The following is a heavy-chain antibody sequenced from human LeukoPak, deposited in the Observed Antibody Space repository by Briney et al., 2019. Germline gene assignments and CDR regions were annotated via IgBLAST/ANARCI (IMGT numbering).Heavy chain of an antibody. Sequence: SETLSLTCAVSGGSFNDYYWSWIRQSPGKGLEWIGYIYYSGSTNYNPSLKSRVTISVDTSKNQFSLKLSSVTAADTAVYYCARGARGSYSYWGQGTLVTVSS. V-gene: IGHV4-59*08. CDR3: ARGARGSYSY. J-gene: IGHJ4*02. D-gene: IGHD1-26*01. CDR2: IYYSGST. CDR1: GGSFNDYY.